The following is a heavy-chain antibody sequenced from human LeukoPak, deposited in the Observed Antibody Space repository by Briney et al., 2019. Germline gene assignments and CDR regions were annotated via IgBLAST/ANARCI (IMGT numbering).Heavy chain of an antibody. CDR2: IYYTGST. CDR3: AREWTTWGAFDI. Sequence: PSETLSLTCTVSGGSISSRTYYWGWIRQPPGKGLEWIGSIYYTGSTFYNPSLKSRVTTSVDTSKNQFSMKLSSVTAADAAAYFCAREWTTWGAFDIWGQGTMVTVSS. D-gene: IGHD2/OR15-2a*01. J-gene: IGHJ3*02. V-gene: IGHV4-39*07. CDR1: GGSISSRTYY.